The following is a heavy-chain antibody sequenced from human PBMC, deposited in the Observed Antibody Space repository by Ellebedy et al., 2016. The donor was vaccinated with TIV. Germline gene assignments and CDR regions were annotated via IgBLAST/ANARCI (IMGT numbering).Heavy chain of an antibody. CDR2: MRRHGDEE. J-gene: IGHJ4*02. D-gene: IGHD2-21*02. Sequence: PGGSLRLSCAASGFNFSSNSMTWVRQAPGKGLEWVATMRRHGDEEFYLDSVKGRFTVSRDNAKNSLFLQMNSLRAEDTAVYYCARDYTAWSRDYWGQGTLVTVSS. CDR1: GFNFSSNS. CDR3: ARDYTAWSRDY. V-gene: IGHV3-7*01.